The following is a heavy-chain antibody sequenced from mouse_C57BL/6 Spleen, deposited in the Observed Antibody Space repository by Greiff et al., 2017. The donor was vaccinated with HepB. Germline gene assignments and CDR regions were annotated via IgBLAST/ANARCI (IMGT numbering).Heavy chain of an antibody. D-gene: IGHD2-2*01. Sequence: EVQLQQSGPELVKPGASVKMSCKASGYTFTDYNMHWVKQSHGKSLEWIGYINPNNGGTSYNQKFKGKATLTVNKSSSTAYMELRSLTSEDSAVYYCAKAYGYDGALGFAYWGQGTLVTVSA. CDR1: GYTFTDYN. J-gene: IGHJ3*01. V-gene: IGHV1-22*01. CDR3: AKAYGYDGALGFAY. CDR2: INPNNGGT.